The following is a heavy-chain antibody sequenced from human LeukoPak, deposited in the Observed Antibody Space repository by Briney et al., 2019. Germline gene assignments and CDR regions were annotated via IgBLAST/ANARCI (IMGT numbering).Heavy chain of an antibody. D-gene: IGHD2-21*01. J-gene: IGHJ4*02. V-gene: IGHV1-46*01. CDR1: GYTFTRYY. CDR2: INPSGGDT. CDR3: ARENGGEDY. Sequence: ASVKVSCKASGYTFTRYYMHWVRQPPAQGLEWMGMINPSGGDTTYAQKLQGRVTMTRDTSTSTVYMELSSLRSEDTAVYYCARENGGEDYWGQGTLVTVSS.